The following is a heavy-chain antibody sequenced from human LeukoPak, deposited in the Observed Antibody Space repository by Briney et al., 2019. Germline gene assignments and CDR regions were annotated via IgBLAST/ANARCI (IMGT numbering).Heavy chain of an antibody. J-gene: IGHJ5*02. CDR1: GGSISSSSYY. V-gene: IGHV4-39*01. Sequence: PSETLSLTCSVSGGSISSSSYYWGWLRQPPGKGLEWIGSIYYSGSTYYNPSLKSRVTISVDTSKNQFSLKLSSVTAADTAVYYCARTRIAAGRSFDPWGQGTLVTVSS. D-gene: IGHD6-13*01. CDR2: IYYSGST. CDR3: ARTRIAAGRSFDP.